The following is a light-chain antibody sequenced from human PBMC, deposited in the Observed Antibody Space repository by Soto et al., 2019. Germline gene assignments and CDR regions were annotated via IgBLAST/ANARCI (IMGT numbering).Light chain of an antibody. Sequence: HSELTQPPSASGTPGQRVTISCSGNSSNIGSNTVNWYQQLPGTAPKLLIYSNNQRPSGVPDRFSGSKSGTSASLAISGLQSEDEADYYCAAWDDGLNGAVFGTGTKVTVL. CDR2: SNN. J-gene: IGLJ1*01. V-gene: IGLV1-44*01. CDR3: AAWDDGLNGAV. CDR1: SSNIGSNT.